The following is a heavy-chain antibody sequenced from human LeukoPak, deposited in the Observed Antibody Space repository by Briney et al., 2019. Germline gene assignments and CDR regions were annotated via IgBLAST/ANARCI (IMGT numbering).Heavy chain of an antibody. Sequence: PSETLSLTCTVSGGSISSSSYYWGWIRQPPGEGLEWIGTIYYSGTTYYNPSLGSRVTISLDTSKNQFSLKLTSVTGADTAVYYCARRSTKENGFDFWGQGTLVTVSS. D-gene: IGHD1-1*01. CDR1: GGSISSSSYY. CDR3: ARRSTKENGFDF. CDR2: IYYSGTT. J-gene: IGHJ4*02. V-gene: IGHV4-39*01.